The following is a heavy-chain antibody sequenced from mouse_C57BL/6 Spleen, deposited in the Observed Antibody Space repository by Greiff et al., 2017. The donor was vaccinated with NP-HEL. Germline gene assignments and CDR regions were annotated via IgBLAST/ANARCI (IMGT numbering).Heavy chain of an antibody. J-gene: IGHJ3*01. CDR3: ARDRGYDYPFAY. CDR2: ISDGGSYT. CDR1: GFTFSSYA. D-gene: IGHD2-4*01. V-gene: IGHV5-4*01. Sequence: EVQRVESGGGLVKPGGSLKLSCAASGFTFSSYAMSWVRQTPEKRLEWVATISDGGSYTYYPDNVKGRFTISRDNAKNNLYLQMSHLKSEDTAMYYCARDRGYDYPFAYWGQGTLVTVSA.